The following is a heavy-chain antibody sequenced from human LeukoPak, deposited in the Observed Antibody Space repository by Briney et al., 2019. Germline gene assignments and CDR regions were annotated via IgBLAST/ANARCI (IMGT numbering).Heavy chain of an antibody. CDR3: AKDRVVSSGFCFDY. CDR2: ISGSGGST. D-gene: IGHD6-19*01. J-gene: IGHJ4*02. CDR1: GFTFSSYA. V-gene: IGHV3-23*01. Sequence: GGSLRLSCVASGFTFSSYAMSWVRQAPGKGLEWVSAISGSGGSTYYADSVKGRFTISRDNSKNTLYLQMNSLRAEDTAVYYCAKDRVVSSGFCFDYWGQGTLVTVSS.